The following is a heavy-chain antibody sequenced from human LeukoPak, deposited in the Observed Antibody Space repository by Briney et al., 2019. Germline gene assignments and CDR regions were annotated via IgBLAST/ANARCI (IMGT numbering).Heavy chain of an antibody. CDR1: GGSISSGGYY. D-gene: IGHD3-10*01. Sequence: SETLSLTCTVSGGSISSGGYYWIWIRQHPGKGLEWIGYIYYSGSTYYNPSLKSRVTISVDTSKNQFSLKLSSVTAADTAVYYCARGYGSGSHTEIYNWFDPWGQGTLVTVSS. CDR2: IYYSGST. J-gene: IGHJ5*02. V-gene: IGHV4-31*03. CDR3: ARGYGSGSHTEIYNWFDP.